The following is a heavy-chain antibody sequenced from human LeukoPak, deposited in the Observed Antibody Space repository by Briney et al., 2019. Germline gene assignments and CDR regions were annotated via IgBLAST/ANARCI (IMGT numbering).Heavy chain of an antibody. D-gene: IGHD3-22*01. Sequence: PGGSLRLSCAASGFSFSSYSMTWVRQAPGKGLERVSYISSTSSTIYYADSVKGRFTISRDNAKNSLYLQMNSLRAEDTAVYYCARGGYYYQYMDVWGRGTTVTVSS. CDR2: ISSTSSTI. J-gene: IGHJ6*03. V-gene: IGHV3-48*04. CDR3: ARGGYYYQYMDV. CDR1: GFSFSSYS.